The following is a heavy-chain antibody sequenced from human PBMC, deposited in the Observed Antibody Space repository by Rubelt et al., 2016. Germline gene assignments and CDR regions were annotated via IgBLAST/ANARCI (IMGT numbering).Heavy chain of an antibody. J-gene: IGHJ4*02. V-gene: IGHV1-69*04. CDR1: GGTFSSYA. CDR3: ARERDYYGDY. D-gene: IGHD5-24*01. CDR2: IIPSLGIA. Sequence: QVQLVQSGAEVKKPGCSVKVSCKASGGTFSSYAISWVRQAPGQGLEWMGRIIPSLGIANYAQKFQGRVTITPDKSTSTADWELRSVRSDDTAVYYCARERDYYGDYWGQGTLVTVSS.